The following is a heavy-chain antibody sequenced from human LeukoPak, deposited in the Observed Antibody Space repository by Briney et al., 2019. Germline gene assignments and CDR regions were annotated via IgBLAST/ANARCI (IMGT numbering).Heavy chain of an antibody. CDR3: ARAFLYSSSYYYYYMDV. Sequence: SGGSLRLSCAASGFTLSSYSMNWVRQAPGKGLEWVSSISSSSSYIYYADSVKGRFTISRDNAKNSLYLQMNSLRAEDTAVYYCARAFLYSSSYYYYYMDVWGKGTTVTVSS. J-gene: IGHJ6*03. V-gene: IGHV3-21*01. D-gene: IGHD6-6*01. CDR1: GFTLSSYS. CDR2: ISSSSSYI.